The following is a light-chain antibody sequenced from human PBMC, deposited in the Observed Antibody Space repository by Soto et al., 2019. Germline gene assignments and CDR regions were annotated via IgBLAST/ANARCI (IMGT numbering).Light chain of an antibody. CDR3: QQYNSYS. Sequence: EILMAQSPATLSVSPGARGTLSCRTSQSVSSNLAWYQQKPGQAPSLLIYGASARATGIPSRFSGSGSGTEFTLTISSLQSDDFATYYCQQYNSYSFGQGTKVDI. J-gene: IGKJ1*01. CDR1: QSVSSN. V-gene: IGKV3-15*01. CDR2: GAS.